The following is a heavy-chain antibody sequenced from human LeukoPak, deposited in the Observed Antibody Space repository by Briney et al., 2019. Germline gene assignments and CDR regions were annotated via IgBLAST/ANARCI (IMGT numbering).Heavy chain of an antibody. J-gene: IGHJ6*02. V-gene: IGHV4-59*08. Sequence: SETLSLTCTVSGGSISSYYWSWIRQPPGKGLEWIGYIYYSGSTNYNPSLKSRVTISVDTSKNQFSLKLSSVTAADTAVYYCARHFDYGDSHWPYGMDVWGQGTTVTVSS. D-gene: IGHD4-17*01. CDR2: IYYSGST. CDR1: GGSISSYY. CDR3: ARHFDYGDSHWPYGMDV.